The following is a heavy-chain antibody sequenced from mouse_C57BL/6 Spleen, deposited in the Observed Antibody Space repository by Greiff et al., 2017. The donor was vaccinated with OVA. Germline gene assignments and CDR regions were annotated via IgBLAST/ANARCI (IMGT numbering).Heavy chain of an antibody. CDR1: GFNIKNTY. J-gene: IGHJ2*01. D-gene: IGHD2-3*01. V-gene: IGHV14-3*01. CDR2: IDPANGNS. Sequence: EVQLQQSVAELVRPGASVKLSCTASGFNIKNTYMHWVKQRPEQGLEWIGRIDPANGNSKYAPKFPGKAPITADTSSNTAYLQLSSLTSENTAIYYCARPKSNYDGYFDYWGQGTTRTVSS. CDR3: ARPKSNYDGYFDY.